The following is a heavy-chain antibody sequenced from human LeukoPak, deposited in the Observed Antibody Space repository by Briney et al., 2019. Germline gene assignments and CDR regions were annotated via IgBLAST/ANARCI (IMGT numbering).Heavy chain of an antibody. CDR3: ARVPSYGTGGYYYYGMDV. Sequence: GGSLRLSCAASGFTFSSYDMHWVRQATGKGLEWVSAIGTAGDTYYPGSVKGRFTISRENAKNSLYLQMNSLRAGDTAVYYCARVPSYGTGGYYYYGMDVWGQGTTVTVSS. D-gene: IGHD1-14*01. J-gene: IGHJ6*02. CDR2: IGTAGDT. V-gene: IGHV3-13*01. CDR1: GFTFSSYD.